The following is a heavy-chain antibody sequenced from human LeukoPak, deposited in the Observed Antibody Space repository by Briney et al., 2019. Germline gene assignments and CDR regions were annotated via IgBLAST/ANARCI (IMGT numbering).Heavy chain of an antibody. D-gene: IGHD2-2*02. Sequence: PSETLSLTCTVSGGSVTKYYWHWIRQPPGQGLEWIGFIFHTGITNYNPSLKSRVTISVDTSKNQFSLKLTSVTAADTAVYFCARDLFPINWFESWGQGTLVTVSS. J-gene: IGHJ5*01. CDR2: IFHTGIT. CDR1: GGSVTKYY. CDR3: ARDLFPINWFES. V-gene: IGHV4-59*02.